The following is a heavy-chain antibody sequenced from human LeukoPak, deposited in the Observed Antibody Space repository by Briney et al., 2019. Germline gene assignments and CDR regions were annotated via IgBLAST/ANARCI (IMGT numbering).Heavy chain of an antibody. Sequence: PGGSLRLSXAASGFTFSGSAMHWVRQASGKGLEWVGRIRSKANSYSTAYAASVKGRFTISRDDSKNTAYLQMNSLKTEDTAVYYCTRREAVAGRSVDYWGQGTLVTVSS. D-gene: IGHD6-19*01. CDR3: TRREAVAGRSVDY. J-gene: IGHJ4*02. V-gene: IGHV3-73*01. CDR1: GFTFSGSA. CDR2: IRSKANSYST.